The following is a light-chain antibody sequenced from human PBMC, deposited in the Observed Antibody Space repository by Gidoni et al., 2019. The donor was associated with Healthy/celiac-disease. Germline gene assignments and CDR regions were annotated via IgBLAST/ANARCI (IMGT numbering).Light chain of an antibody. CDR1: QSVSSSY. CDR2: GAS. CDR3: QQYGSSPDT. V-gene: IGKV3-20*01. J-gene: IGKJ4*01. Sequence: EISLTQSPGTLSLSPGERATLSCRASQSVSSSYLAGYQQKPGQAPRLLIYGASSRATGIPDRFSGSGSGTDFTLTISRLEAEDVAVYYCQQYGSSPDTFGGGTKVEIK.